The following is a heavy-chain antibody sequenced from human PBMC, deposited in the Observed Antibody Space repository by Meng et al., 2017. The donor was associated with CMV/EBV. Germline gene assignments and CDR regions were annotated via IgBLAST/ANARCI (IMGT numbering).Heavy chain of an antibody. CDR1: GGSFSGYY. V-gene: IGHV4-34*01. D-gene: IGHD6-25*01. CDR2: INHSGST. J-gene: IGHJ4*02. Sequence: GSLRLSCAVYGGSFSGYYWSWIRQPPGKGLEWIGEINHSGSTNYNPSLKSRVTISVDTSKNQFSLKLSSVTAADTAVYYCARACGNWGQGTLVTVSS. CDR3: ARACGN.